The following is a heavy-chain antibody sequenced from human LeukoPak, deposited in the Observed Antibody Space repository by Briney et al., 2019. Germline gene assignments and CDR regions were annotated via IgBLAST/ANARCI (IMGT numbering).Heavy chain of an antibody. Sequence: PGGSLRLSCAASGFTFSSYDMSWVRQAPGKGLEWVSSISGSGGSTYYADSVKGRFTISRDSSKNTVYLQMNSLRAEDSAVYHCARGGPFTGPTSTPRASDYWGQGILVTVSS. CDR2: ISGSGGST. CDR1: GFTFSSYD. J-gene: IGHJ4*02. CDR3: ARGGPFTGPTSTPRASDY. D-gene: IGHD1-7*01. V-gene: IGHV3-23*01.